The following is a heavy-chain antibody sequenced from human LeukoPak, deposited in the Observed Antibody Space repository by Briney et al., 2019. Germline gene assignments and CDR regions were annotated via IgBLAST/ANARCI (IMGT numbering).Heavy chain of an antibody. D-gene: IGHD2-2*01. CDR1: GFTFGKYW. CDR2: IKLDGSEK. V-gene: IGHV3-7*03. J-gene: IGHJ3*02. CDR3: ARGVVPAAKALAFDI. Sequence: GGSLRLSCVASGFTFGKYWMSWVRQAPGKGLEWVANIKLDGSEKNYVDSVKGRFTISRDNTKNSLYLQMNSLRVEDTAVYYCARGVVPAAKALAFDIWGQGTMVTVSS.